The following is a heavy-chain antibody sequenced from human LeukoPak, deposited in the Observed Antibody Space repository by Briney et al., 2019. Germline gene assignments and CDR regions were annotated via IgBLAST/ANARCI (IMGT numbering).Heavy chain of an antibody. CDR3: AKALSYGSSGPSV. D-gene: IGHD3-22*01. CDR1: GFTFSTYG. J-gene: IGHJ4*02. Sequence: PGRSLRLSCAGSGFTFSTYGMHWVRQAPGKGLEWVAVISHDGSNRYYGDSVKGRFTISRDNSKNTLHLQMSSLRAEDTAVYYCAKALSYGSSGPSVGGQGPLVTVSS. CDR2: ISHDGSNR. V-gene: IGHV3-30*18.